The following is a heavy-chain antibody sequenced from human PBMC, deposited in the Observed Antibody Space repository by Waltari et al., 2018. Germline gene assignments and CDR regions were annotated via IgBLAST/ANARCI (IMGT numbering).Heavy chain of an antibody. D-gene: IGHD3-10*01. CDR2: IYTSGST. Sequence: QVQLQESGPGLVKPSETLSLTCTVSSDSISDYYWSWIRQPAGKGLEWIGRIYTSGSTTYNPSLKSRVTMSVDTSKSQFSLNLNSVTAADTAVYYCARGHGSRNQKYYFDYWGQGTLVTVSS. V-gene: IGHV4-4*07. J-gene: IGHJ4*02. CDR3: ARGHGSRNQKYYFDY. CDR1: SDSISDYY.